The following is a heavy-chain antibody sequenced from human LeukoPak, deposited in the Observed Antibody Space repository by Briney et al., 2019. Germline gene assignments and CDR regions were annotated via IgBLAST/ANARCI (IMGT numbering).Heavy chain of an antibody. Sequence: ASVKVSCKASGYTFTSYGISWVRQAPGQGLEWMGLISAYNCNTNYAQKLQGRVTMTKDTSTSTAYMEMRSLRSDDTAVYYCARLREGMIVVIFDYWGQGTLVTVSS. V-gene: IGHV1-18*01. D-gene: IGHD3-22*01. CDR1: GYTFTSYG. CDR3: ARLREGMIVVIFDY. J-gene: IGHJ4*02. CDR2: ISAYNCNT.